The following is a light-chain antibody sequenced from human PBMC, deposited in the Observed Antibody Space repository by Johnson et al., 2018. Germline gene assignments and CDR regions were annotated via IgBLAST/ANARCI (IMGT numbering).Light chain of an antibody. Sequence: QSVLTQPPSVSAAPGQKVTISCSGSSSNIGNNYVSWYQQLPGTAPKLLIYENNKRPSGIPDRFSGSKSGTSATLGITGLQTGDEADYYCGTWDSSLCAGNGFGTGTKVTGL. CDR2: ENN. V-gene: IGLV1-51*02. J-gene: IGLJ1*01. CDR1: SSNIGNNY. CDR3: GTWDSSLCAGNG.